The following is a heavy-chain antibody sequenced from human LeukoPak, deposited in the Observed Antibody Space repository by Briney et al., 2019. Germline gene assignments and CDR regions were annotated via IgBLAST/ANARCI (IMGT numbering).Heavy chain of an antibody. Sequence: GGSLRLSCAASGFTFSSYSMNWVRQAPGKGLEWVSSISSSGNYIDYADSVRGRFTISRDNSKNTLYLQMNSLRAEDTAVYYCAREEVIAAAFDYWGQGTLVTVSS. V-gene: IGHV3-21*01. CDR2: ISSSGNYI. CDR3: AREEVIAAAFDY. J-gene: IGHJ4*02. D-gene: IGHD6-13*01. CDR1: GFTFSSYS.